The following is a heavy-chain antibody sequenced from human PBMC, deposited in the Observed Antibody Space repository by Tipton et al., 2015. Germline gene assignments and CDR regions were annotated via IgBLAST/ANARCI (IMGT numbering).Heavy chain of an antibody. CDR3: VKDGYYYDSSGYSPLDY. J-gene: IGHJ4*02. Sequence: SLRLSCAASGFSFSSYAMSWVRQAPGKGLEWVSSISGSGYGTYYPDSVKGRFTISRDNSKNTLYLQMSSLRAEDTAVYYCVKDGYYYDSSGYSPLDYWGQGTLVTVSS. D-gene: IGHD3-22*01. V-gene: IGHV3-23*01. CDR2: ISGSGYGT. CDR1: GFSFSSYA.